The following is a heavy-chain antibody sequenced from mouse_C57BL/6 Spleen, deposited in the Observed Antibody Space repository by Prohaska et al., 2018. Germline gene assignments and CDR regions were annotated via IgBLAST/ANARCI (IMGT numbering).Heavy chain of an antibody. Sequence: SVKLSCKASGYTFTSYWMHWVKQRPGQGLEWIGNINPSNGGTNYNEKFKSKATLTVDKSSSTAYMQLSSLTSEDSAVYYCARDSYYYGSSLWFAYWGQGTLVTVSA. CDR2: INPSNGGT. D-gene: IGHD1-1*01. J-gene: IGHJ3*01. V-gene: IGHV1-53*01. CDR1: GYTFTSYW. CDR3: ARDSYYYGSSLWFAY.